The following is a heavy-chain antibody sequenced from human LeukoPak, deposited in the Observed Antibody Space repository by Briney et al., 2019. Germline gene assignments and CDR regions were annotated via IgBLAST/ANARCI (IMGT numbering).Heavy chain of an antibody. V-gene: IGHV3-21*01. CDR1: GFTFDDYD. CDR2: ISSSSSYI. Sequence: GGSLRLSCAASGFTFDDYDMSWVRQAPGKGLEWVSSISSSSSYIYYADSVKGRFTISRDNAKNSLYLQMNSLRAEDTAVYYCARDGVPEYYYDSSGYYYGLDYWGQGTLVTVSS. CDR3: ARDGVPEYYYDSSGYYYGLDY. D-gene: IGHD3-22*01. J-gene: IGHJ4*02.